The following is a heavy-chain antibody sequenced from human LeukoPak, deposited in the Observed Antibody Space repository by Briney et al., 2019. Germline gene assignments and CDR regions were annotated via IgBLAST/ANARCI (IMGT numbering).Heavy chain of an antibody. V-gene: IGHV3-66*01. Sequence: GGSLRLSCAASEFSVGSNYMTWVRQAPGKWLEWVSLIYSGGSTYYADSVKGRFTISRDNSKNTLYLQMNSLRAEDTAVYYCANGQVRVLSYWGQGTLVTVSS. CDR1: EFSVGSNY. D-gene: IGHD3-10*01. J-gene: IGHJ4*02. CDR3: ANGQVRVLSY. CDR2: IYSGGST.